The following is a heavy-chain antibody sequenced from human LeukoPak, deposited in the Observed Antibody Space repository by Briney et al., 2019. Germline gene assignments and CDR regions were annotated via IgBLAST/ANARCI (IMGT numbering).Heavy chain of an antibody. J-gene: IGHJ4*02. D-gene: IGHD4-17*01. CDR3: ARVSGKYGDSQNYFDY. CDR2: ISAYNGNT. CDR1: GYTFTSYG. V-gene: IGHV1-18*01. Sequence: ASVKVSCKASGYTFTSYGISWVRQAPGQGLEWMGWISAYNGNTNYAQKLQGRVTMTTDTSTSTAYMELRSLRSDDTAVYYCARVSGKYGDSQNYFDYWGQGTLVTVSS.